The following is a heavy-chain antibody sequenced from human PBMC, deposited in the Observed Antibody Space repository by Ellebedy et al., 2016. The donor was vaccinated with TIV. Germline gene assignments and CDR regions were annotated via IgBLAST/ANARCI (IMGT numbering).Heavy chain of an antibody. J-gene: IGHJ4*02. CDR3: ARGGLPAAKDF. CDR2: MNTDGSSI. Sequence: GESLKISCAASGFTFSSYWMHWVCQAPGKGLVWVSRMNTDGSSISYADSVKGRFTISRDNAKNTLYLQMNSLRAEDTAVYYCARGGLPAAKDFWGQGTLVTVSS. CDR1: GFTFSSYW. D-gene: IGHD2-2*01. V-gene: IGHV3-74*01.